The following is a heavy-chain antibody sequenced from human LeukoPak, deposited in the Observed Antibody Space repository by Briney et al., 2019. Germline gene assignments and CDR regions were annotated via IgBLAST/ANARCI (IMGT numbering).Heavy chain of an antibody. Sequence: TPSETLSLTCTVSGGSIGGYYWSWIRQPPGKGLEWLGYIYHSGSTIYHTESTNFNPSLKSRVTMSVDTSKSHFSLNLSSVTAADTAVYYCARHKMPHSSGWPGYFDYWGQGTLVTVSS. CDR2: IYHSGSTIYHTEST. V-gene: IGHV4-59*01. J-gene: IGHJ4*02. D-gene: IGHD6-19*01. CDR1: GGSIGGYY. CDR3: ARHKMPHSSGWPGYFDY.